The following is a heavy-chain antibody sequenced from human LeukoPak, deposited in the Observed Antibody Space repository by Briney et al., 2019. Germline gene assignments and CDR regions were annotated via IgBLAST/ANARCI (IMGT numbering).Heavy chain of an antibody. CDR1: GFTFSSYG. J-gene: IGHJ4*02. CDR3: AGDFSYYFDY. CDR2: IRYDGSNK. D-gene: IGHD2/OR15-2a*01. Sequence: GGSLRLSCAASGFTFSSYGMHSVRPAPGKRLEWVAFIRYDGSNKYYADSVKGRFTISRDNSKNTLYLQMNGLRAEDRAVYYCAGDFSYYFDYWGQGTLVTVSS. V-gene: IGHV3-30*02.